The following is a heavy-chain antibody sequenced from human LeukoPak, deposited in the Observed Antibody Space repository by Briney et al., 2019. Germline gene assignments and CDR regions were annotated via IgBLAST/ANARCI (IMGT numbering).Heavy chain of an antibody. CDR1: GFTFDDYA. V-gene: IGHV3-43*02. CDR2: ISGDGGST. J-gene: IGHJ6*02. CDR3: AKVLAAAGYLYYYGMDV. Sequence: PGGSLRLSCAASGFTFDDYAMHWVRQASGKGLEWVSLISGDGGSTYYADSVKGRFTISRDNSKNSLYLQMNSLRTEDTALYYCAKVLAAAGYLYYYGMDVWGQGTTVTVSS. D-gene: IGHD6-13*01.